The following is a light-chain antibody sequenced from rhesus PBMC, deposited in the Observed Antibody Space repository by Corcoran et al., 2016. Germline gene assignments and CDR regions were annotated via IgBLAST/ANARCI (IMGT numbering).Light chain of an antibody. Sequence: DIQMTQSPSSLSASVGDTVTLTFRASKSLSSWLAWYEQKTGKALKLLIYKSSTLQSGVPSRFSGSGSGTDFTLTISSLQSEDVATYYCQQYRGSPFTFGPGTKLDIK. CDR3: QQYRGSPFT. V-gene: IGKV1-22*01. CDR2: KSS. J-gene: IGKJ3*01. CDR1: KSLSSW.